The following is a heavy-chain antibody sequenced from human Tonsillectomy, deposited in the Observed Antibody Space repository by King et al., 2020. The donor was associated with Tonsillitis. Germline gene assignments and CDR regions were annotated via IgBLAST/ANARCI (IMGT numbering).Heavy chain of an antibody. CDR3: ARATGTTEYNWFDP. D-gene: IGHD1-7*01. Sequence: QLQESGPGLVKPSQTLSLTCAVSGGSISSFGYSWRWIRQPPGKGLEWIGYIYYSGSTYYNPSLKSRVTISVDTSKNQFSLKLSSVTAADTAVYYCARATGTTEYNWFDPWGQGTLVTVSS. J-gene: IGHJ5*02. CDR1: GGSISSFGYS. V-gene: IGHV4-30-4*07. CDR2: IYYSGST.